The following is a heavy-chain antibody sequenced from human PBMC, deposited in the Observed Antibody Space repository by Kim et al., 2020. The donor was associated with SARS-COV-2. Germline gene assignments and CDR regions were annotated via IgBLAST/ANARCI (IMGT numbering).Heavy chain of an antibody. D-gene: IGHD4-4*01. CDR2: INHSGST. J-gene: IGHJ6*02. V-gene: IGHV4-34*01. Sequence: SETLSLTCAVYGGSFSGYYWSWIRQPPGKGLEWIGEINHSGSTNYNPSLKSRVTISVDTSKNQFSLKLSSVTAADTAVYYCARVDYRDGMDVWGQGTTVTVSS. CDR1: GGSFSGYY. CDR3: ARVDYRDGMDV.